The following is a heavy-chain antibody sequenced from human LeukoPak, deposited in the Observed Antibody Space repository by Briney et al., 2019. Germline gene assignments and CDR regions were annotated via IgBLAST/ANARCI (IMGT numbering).Heavy chain of an antibody. J-gene: IGHJ4*02. CDR2: IKSKTDGGTT. V-gene: IGHV3-15*01. CDR1: EFTFSNAW. CDR3: TSQYFDY. Sequence: GGSLRLSCAASEFTFSNAWMNWVRQGPGKGLEWVGRIKSKTDGGTTDYAAPVEGSFTISRDDSKNTVYLQMNSLKTDDTAVYYCTSQYFDYWGQGTLVAVSS.